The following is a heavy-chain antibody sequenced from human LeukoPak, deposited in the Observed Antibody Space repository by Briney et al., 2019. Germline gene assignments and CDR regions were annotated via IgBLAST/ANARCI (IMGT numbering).Heavy chain of an antibody. CDR1: GGSISSYY. V-gene: IGHV4-4*07. Sequence: PSETLSLTCTVSGGSISSYYWSWIRQPAGKGLEWIGRIYTSGSPNYNPSLKSRVTMSVDTSKNQFSLKLSSVTAADTAVYYCARDTPGLPDDSWRAYYYYYYMDVWGKGTTVTISS. D-gene: IGHD3-16*01. CDR3: ARDTPGLPDDSWRAYYYYYYMDV. CDR2: IYTSGSP. J-gene: IGHJ6*03.